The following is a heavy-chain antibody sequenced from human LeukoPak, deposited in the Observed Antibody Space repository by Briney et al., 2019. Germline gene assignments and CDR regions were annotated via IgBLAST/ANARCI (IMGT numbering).Heavy chain of an antibody. J-gene: IGHJ4*02. CDR2: INSDGSST. Sequence: GGSLRLSCAASGFTFNTYWMHWVRQAPGKGLVWVSRINSDGSSTIYADSVKGRFTISRVTAKNTLYLQMNSLRAEDTAVYYCARGSSTYPDYWGQGTLVTVSS. V-gene: IGHV3-74*01. CDR1: GFTFNTYW. CDR3: ARGSSTYPDY. D-gene: IGHD3-3*02.